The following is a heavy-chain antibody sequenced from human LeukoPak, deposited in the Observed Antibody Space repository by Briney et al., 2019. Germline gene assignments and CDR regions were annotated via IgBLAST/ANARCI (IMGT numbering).Heavy chain of an antibody. Sequence: PSETLSLTCAVYGGSFSGYYWSWIRQPPGKGLEWIGEINHSGSTNYNPSLKSRVTMSVDTSKNQFSLKLSSVTAADTAVYYCARDNIVVVPAAMGLYYYYYMDVWGKGTTVTISS. CDR3: ARDNIVVVPAAMGLYYYYYMDV. V-gene: IGHV4-34*01. J-gene: IGHJ6*03. CDR1: GGSFSGYY. CDR2: INHSGST. D-gene: IGHD2-2*01.